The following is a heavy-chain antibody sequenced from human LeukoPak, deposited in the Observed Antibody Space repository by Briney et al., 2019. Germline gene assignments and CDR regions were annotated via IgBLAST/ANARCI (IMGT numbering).Heavy chain of an antibody. V-gene: IGHV3-21*01. D-gene: IGHD2-21*01. CDR1: GFTFSSYS. Sequence: GGSLRLSCAASGFTFSSYSMNWVRQAPGKGLEWVSSISSSSSYIYYADSVKGRFTISRDNAKNSLYLQMDSLRAEDTAVYYCARVGIGAFGIWGQGTMVTVSS. CDR3: ARVGIGAFGI. CDR2: ISSSSSYI. J-gene: IGHJ3*02.